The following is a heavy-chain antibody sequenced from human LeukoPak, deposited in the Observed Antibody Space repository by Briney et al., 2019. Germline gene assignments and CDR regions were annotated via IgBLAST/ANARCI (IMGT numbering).Heavy chain of an antibody. J-gene: IGHJ4*02. CDR2: INPNSGGT. D-gene: IGHD3-10*01. Sequence: ASVKVSCKASGYTFAGYYMHWVRQAPGQGLEWMGRINPNSGGTNYAQKFQGRVTMTRDTSISTAYMELSRLRSDDTAVYYCARDCLHYYGSGSCSWGQGTLVTVSS. CDR3: ARDCLHYYGSGSCS. V-gene: IGHV1-2*02. CDR1: GYTFAGYY.